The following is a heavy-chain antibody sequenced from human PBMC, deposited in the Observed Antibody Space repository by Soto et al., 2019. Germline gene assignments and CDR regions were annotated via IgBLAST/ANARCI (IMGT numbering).Heavy chain of an antibody. Sequence: EVQLVESGGGLVQPGRSLRLSCAASGFTFDDYAMHWVRQAPGKGLEWVSGISWNSGSIGYADSVKGRFTISRDNAKNSLYLQMNSLRAEDTALYYCAKDKGDLYNWNYLDYWGQGTLVTVSS. J-gene: IGHJ4*02. CDR1: GFTFDDYA. V-gene: IGHV3-9*01. CDR2: ISWNSGSI. CDR3: AKDKGDLYNWNYLDY. D-gene: IGHD1-20*01.